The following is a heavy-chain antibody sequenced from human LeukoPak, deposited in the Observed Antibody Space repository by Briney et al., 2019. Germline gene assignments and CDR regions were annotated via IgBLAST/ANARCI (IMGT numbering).Heavy chain of an antibody. D-gene: IGHD3-10*01. CDR1: GFTFSSYS. J-gene: IGHJ4*02. Sequence: GGSLRLSCAASGFTFSSYSMTWDRQAPGKGLEWVADIKKDGSEKNQVDSVEGRFTISRDNAKNSLFLQMKSLRGEDTAVYYCARGPAYGARSDYLDYWGRGTLVTVSS. CDR3: ARGPAYGARSDYLDY. CDR2: IKKDGSEK. V-gene: IGHV3-7*01.